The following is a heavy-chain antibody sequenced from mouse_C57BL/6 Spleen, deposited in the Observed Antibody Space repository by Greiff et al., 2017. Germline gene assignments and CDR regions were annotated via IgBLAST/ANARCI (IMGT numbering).Heavy chain of an antibody. CDR3: ARYHYDYDFDY. CDR1: GYTFTSYW. CDR2: IHPNSGST. J-gene: IGHJ2*01. V-gene: IGHV1-64*01. Sequence: VQLQHPGAELVKPGASVKLSCKASGYTFTSYWMHWVKQRPGQGLEWIGMIHPNSGSTNYNEKFKSKATLTVDKSSSTAYMQLSSLTSEDSAVYYCARYHYDYDFDYWGQGTTLTVSS. D-gene: IGHD2-4*01.